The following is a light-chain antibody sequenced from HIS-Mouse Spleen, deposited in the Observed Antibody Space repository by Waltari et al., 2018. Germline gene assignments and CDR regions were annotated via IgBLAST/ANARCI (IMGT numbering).Light chain of an antibody. V-gene: IGLV3-10*01. Sequence: SYELTQPPSVSVPPGQTARINCSGAALPKKHAYRSQQKSGQAPVLVIYEDSKRPSGIPERFSGSSSGTMATLTISGAQVEDEADYYCYSTDSSGNHRVFGGGTKLTVL. J-gene: IGLJ2*01. CDR3: YSTDSSGNHRV. CDR2: EDS. CDR1: ALPKKH.